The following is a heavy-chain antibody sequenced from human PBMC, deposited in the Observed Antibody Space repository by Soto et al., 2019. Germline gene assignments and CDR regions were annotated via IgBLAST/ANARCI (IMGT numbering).Heavy chain of an antibody. CDR3: ARGPPLVPAANFERANWFDP. CDR1: GGTFSSYT. CDR2: IIPILGIA. V-gene: IGHV1-69*02. Sequence: ASVKVSCKASGGTFSSYTISWVRQAPGQGLEWMGRIIPILGIANYAQKFQGRVTITADKSTSTAYMELSSLRSEDTAVYYCARGPPLVPAANFERANWFDPWGQGTLVTVSS. J-gene: IGHJ5*02. D-gene: IGHD2-2*01.